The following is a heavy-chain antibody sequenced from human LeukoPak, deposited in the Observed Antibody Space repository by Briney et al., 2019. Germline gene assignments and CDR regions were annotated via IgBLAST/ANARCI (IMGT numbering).Heavy chain of an antibody. CDR1: GLDFSYYW. V-gene: IGHV3-7*01. CDR3: ARDRSIPAGYSYYYDMDV. J-gene: IGHJ6*03. D-gene: IGHD6-6*01. Sequence: GGSLRLSCAAWGLDFSYYWMRWVREARGKGVEWVANIKQNGTEKNYVYSVKGRFTISRDNARNSLFLQMTSLRAEDTAVYYCARDRSIPAGYSYYYDMDVWGKGTTVTVS. CDR2: IKQNGTEK.